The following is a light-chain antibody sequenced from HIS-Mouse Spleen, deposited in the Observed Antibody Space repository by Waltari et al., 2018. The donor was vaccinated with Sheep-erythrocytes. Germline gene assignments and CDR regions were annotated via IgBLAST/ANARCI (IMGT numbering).Light chain of an antibody. V-gene: IGLV2-23*01. CDR2: EGS. Sequence: QSALTQPASVSGSPGPSITISCTGTSSDVGIYNLVSWYQQHPGKAPKLMIYEGSKRHSGVSNRFSGSKSGNTASLTISGLQAEDEADYYCCSYAGSSTPWVFGGGTKLTVL. CDR1: SSDVGIYNL. CDR3: CSYAGSSTPWV. J-gene: IGLJ3*02.